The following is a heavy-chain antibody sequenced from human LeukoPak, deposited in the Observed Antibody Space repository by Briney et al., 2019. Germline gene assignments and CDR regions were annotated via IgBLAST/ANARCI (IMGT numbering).Heavy chain of an antibody. CDR2: ISSSSSYI. D-gene: IGHD6-19*01. CDR3: ARALGEWLTLYYFDY. J-gene: IGHJ4*02. Sequence: GGSLRLSCAASGFTFSSYSMHWVRQAPGKGLEWVSSISSSSSYIYYADSVKGRFTISRDNAKNSLYLQMNSLRAEDTAVYYCARALGEWLTLYYFDYWGQGTLVTVSS. V-gene: IGHV3-21*01. CDR1: GFTFSSYS.